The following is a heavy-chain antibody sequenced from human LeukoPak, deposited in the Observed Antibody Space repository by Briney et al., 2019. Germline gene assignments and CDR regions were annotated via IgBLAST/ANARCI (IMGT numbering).Heavy chain of an antibody. D-gene: IGHD3-10*02. J-gene: IGHJ6*04. Sequence: GGSLRLSCAASGFTFSDYYMSWIRQAPGKGLEWVSSISRSGSTKYYADSVKGRFTISRDNAKNSLYLQMNSLRAEDTAVYYCAELGITMIGGVWGKGTTVTISS. V-gene: IGHV3-11*04. CDR2: ISRSGSTK. CDR1: GFTFSDYY. CDR3: AELGITMIGGV.